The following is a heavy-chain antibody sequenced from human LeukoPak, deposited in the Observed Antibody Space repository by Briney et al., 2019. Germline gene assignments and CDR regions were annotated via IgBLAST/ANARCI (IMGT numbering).Heavy chain of an antibody. Sequence: SETLSLTCAVSGGSISSGGYSWSWIRQPPGKGLEWIGYIYHSGSTYYNPSLKSRVTISVDRSKNQFSLKLSSVTAADTAVYYCAREVSNWFDPWGQRTLVTVSS. CDR1: GGSISSGGYS. J-gene: IGHJ5*02. CDR3: AREVSNWFDP. D-gene: IGHD2/OR15-2a*01. V-gene: IGHV4-30-2*01. CDR2: IYHSGST.